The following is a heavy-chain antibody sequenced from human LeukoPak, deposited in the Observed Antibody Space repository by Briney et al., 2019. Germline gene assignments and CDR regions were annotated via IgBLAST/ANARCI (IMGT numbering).Heavy chain of an antibody. CDR1: GFTFSIYS. Sequence: GGSLRLSCAASGFTFSIYSMNWVRQAPGKGLEWVSYIGGTHSNIYYADSVKGRFTISRDNAKNSLYLQTNSLRAEDTAVYYCARDGVGSGSYYGQKTHFDYWGQGTLVTVSS. CDR3: ARDGVGSGSYYGQKTHFDY. J-gene: IGHJ4*02. D-gene: IGHD1-26*01. V-gene: IGHV3-48*01. CDR2: IGGTHSNI.